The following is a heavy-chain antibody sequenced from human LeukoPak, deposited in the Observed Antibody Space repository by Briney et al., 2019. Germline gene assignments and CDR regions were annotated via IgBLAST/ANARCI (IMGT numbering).Heavy chain of an antibody. D-gene: IGHD2/OR15-2a*01. CDR2: INHSGST. CDR3: ARRVRNSPPSGWFDP. CDR1: GGSFSGYY. Sequence: SETLSLTCAVYGGSFSGYYWSWIRQPPGKGLEWLGEINHSGSTNYNPSLKSRVTISVDTSKNQFSLKLSSVTAADTAVYYCARRVRNSPPSGWFDPWGQGTLVTVSS. J-gene: IGHJ5*02. V-gene: IGHV4-34*01.